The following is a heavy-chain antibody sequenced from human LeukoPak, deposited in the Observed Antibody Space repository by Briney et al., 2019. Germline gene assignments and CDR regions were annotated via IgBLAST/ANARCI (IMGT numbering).Heavy chain of an antibody. CDR2: INTNTGNP. CDR1: GYTFTTYV. V-gene: IGHV7-4-1*02. CDR3: ARGGIPYYYYMDV. J-gene: IGHJ6*03. D-gene: IGHD3-16*01. Sequence: ASVKVSCKASGYTFTTYVMNWVRQAPGQGLEWMGWINTNTGNPTYAQGFTGRFVFSLDTSVSTAYLQISSLKAEDTAVYYCARGGIPYYYYMDVWGKGTTVTVSS.